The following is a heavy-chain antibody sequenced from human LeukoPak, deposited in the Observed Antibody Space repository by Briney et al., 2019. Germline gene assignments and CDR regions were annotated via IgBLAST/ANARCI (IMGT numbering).Heavy chain of an antibody. V-gene: IGHV3-9*01. D-gene: IGHD5-24*01. Sequence: GGSLRLSCAAPGFTFDDYAMHWVRQAPGKGLEWVSGISWNSGGIGYADSVKGRFTISRDNAKNSLYLQMNSLRAEDTALYYCAKDMPSRDGYNPYYYYGMDVWGQGTTVTVSS. J-gene: IGHJ6*02. CDR3: AKDMPSRDGYNPYYYYGMDV. CDR1: GFTFDDYA. CDR2: ISWNSGGI.